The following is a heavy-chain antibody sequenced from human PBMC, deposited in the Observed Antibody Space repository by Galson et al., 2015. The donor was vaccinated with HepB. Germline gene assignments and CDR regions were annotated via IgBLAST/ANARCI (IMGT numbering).Heavy chain of an antibody. CDR3: ARGPVRFLEGEYMDV. Sequence: SVKVSCKAPGYTFTSYGISWVRQAPGQGLEWMGWISAYNGNTNYAQKLQGRVTMTTDTSTSTAYMELRSLRSDDTAVYYCARGPVRFLEGEYMDVWGKGTTVTVSS. V-gene: IGHV1-18*01. CDR1: GYTFTSYG. D-gene: IGHD3-3*01. J-gene: IGHJ6*03. CDR2: ISAYNGNT.